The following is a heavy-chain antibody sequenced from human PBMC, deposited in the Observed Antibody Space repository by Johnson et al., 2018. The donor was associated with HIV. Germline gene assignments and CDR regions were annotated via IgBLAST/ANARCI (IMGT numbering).Heavy chain of an antibody. V-gene: IGHV3-23*04. J-gene: IGHJ3*02. CDR3: AKDLYDFWSGYGAFDI. Sequence: VQLVESGGGVVQPGGSLRLSCAESGFSFSSYAMSWVRQAPGKGLEWVSGISGSGGNTYNADSVKGRFTISRDNSKNTLYVQMNSLRAEDTAIYYCAKDLYDFWSGYGAFDICGQGTMVTVSS. CDR2: ISGSGGNT. CDR1: GFSFSSYA. D-gene: IGHD3-3*01.